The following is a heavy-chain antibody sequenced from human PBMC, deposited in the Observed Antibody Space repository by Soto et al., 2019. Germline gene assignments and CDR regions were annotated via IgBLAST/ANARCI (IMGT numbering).Heavy chain of an antibody. J-gene: IGHJ5*02. Sequence: SVKVSCKASGGTFSSYAISWVRQAPGQGLEWMGGIIPIFGTANYAQKFQGRVTITADESTSTAYMELSGLRSEDTAVYYCARDLSLAFDPWGQGTLVTVSS. V-gene: IGHV1-69*13. CDR2: IIPIFGTA. CDR1: GGTFSSYA. CDR3: ARDLSLAFDP.